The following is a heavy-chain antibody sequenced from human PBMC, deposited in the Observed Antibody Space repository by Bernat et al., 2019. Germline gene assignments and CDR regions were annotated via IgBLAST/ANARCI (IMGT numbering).Heavy chain of an antibody. CDR3: ARDRNPGGKIFDY. D-gene: IGHD4-23*01. V-gene: IGHV4-38-2*02. CDR2: IYHCGST. Sequence: QVQLQESGPGLVKPSETLSLTCAVSGYSISSGYYWGWIRQPPGKGLEWIGSIYHCGSTYYNPSLKSRVTISVDTSKNQFSLKLSSVTAADTAVYYCARDRNPGGKIFDYCGQGTLVTVSS. J-gene: IGHJ4*02. CDR1: GYSISSGYY.